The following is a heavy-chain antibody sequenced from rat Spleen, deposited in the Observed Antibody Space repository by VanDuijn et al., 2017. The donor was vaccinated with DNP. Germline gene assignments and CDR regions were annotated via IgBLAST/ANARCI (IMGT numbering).Heavy chain of an antibody. CDR1: GFTFSDYY. V-gene: IGHV5-29*01. CDR3: ASRPPPTRGPLGY. D-gene: IGHD1-4*01. J-gene: IGHJ2*01. Sequence: EVQLVESDGGLVQPGRSLKLSCAASGFTFSDYYMAWVRQAPTKGLEWVATISYDGSSTYYRDSVKGRFTISRDNAKSTLSLQMDSLSSEDTATYYWASRPPPTRGPLGYCGQGVTVTVSS. CDR2: ISYDGSST.